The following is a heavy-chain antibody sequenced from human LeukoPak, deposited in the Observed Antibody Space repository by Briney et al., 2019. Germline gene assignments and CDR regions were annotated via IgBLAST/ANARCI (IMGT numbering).Heavy chain of an antibody. V-gene: IGHV3-7*01. J-gene: IGHJ4*02. Sequence: PGGSLRLSCAASGFTFSNYWMSWVCQAPGKGLEWVANIREDGSEKYYVDSVKGQFTISRDNAKNSLFLQMDSLRAEDTAVYYCARSGYLINGLSIGLSDYWGQGTLVTVSS. CDR1: GFTFSNYW. CDR3: ARSGYLINGLSIGLSDY. D-gene: IGHD3-3*01. CDR2: IREDGSEK.